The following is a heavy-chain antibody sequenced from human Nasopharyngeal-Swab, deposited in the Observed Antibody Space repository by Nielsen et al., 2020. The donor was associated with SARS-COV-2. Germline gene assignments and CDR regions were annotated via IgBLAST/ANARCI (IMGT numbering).Heavy chain of an antibody. J-gene: IGHJ4*02. D-gene: IGHD6-13*01. Sequence: GSLRLSCAVYGGSFSGYYWSWIRQPPGKGLEWIGEINHSGSTNYNPSLKSRVTISVDTSKNQFSLKLSSVTAADTAVYYCARGCSEYSSSCNEDYFDYWGQGTLVTVSS. CDR3: ARGCSEYSSSCNEDYFDY. CDR1: GGSFSGYY. CDR2: INHSGST. V-gene: IGHV4-34*01.